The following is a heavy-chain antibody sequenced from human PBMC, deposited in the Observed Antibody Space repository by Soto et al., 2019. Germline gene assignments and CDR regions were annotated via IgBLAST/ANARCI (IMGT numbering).Heavy chain of an antibody. CDR1: GFTFSSYA. J-gene: IGHJ6*02. Sequence: GGSLRLSCAASGFTFSSYAMHWVRQAPGKGLEWVAVISYDGSNKYYADSVKGRFTISRDNSKNTLYLQMNSLRAEDTAVYYCARAAGDLRYFDWLKLYYHYVMDVWGQGSTVTVSS. CDR2: ISYDGSNK. V-gene: IGHV3-30-3*01. CDR3: ARAAGDLRYFDWLKLYYHYVMDV. D-gene: IGHD3-9*01.